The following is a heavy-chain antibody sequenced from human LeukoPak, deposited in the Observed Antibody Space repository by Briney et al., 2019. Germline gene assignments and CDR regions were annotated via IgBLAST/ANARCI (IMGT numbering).Heavy chain of an antibody. J-gene: IGHJ4*02. Sequence: SETLSLTCTVSGSSISSSSYYWGWIRQPPGKGLEWIGSIYYSGSTYYNPSLKSRVTISVDTSKNQFSLKLSSVTAADTAVYYCARLTYYDFWSGYYGYFDYWGQGTLVTVSS. CDR1: GSSISSSSYY. CDR2: IYYSGST. D-gene: IGHD3-3*01. V-gene: IGHV4-39*01. CDR3: ARLTYYDFWSGYYGYFDY.